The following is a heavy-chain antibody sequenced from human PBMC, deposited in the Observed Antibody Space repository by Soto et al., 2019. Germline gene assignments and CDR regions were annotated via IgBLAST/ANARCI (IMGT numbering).Heavy chain of an antibody. D-gene: IGHD6-19*01. J-gene: IGHJ4*02. Sequence: QMQLQESGPGLVKPSETLSLTCAVSGGSLGGSPYHWGWIHQPPGKGLEWIGSIDDSAKVYYNPSLRGRVTLFVDTSKNHFSLNLKSVTATDTAVYYCALTPHIEVAGPDFWGQGTLVTVSS. V-gene: IGHV4-39*02. CDR1: GGSLGGSPYH. CDR2: IDDSAKV. CDR3: ALTPHIEVAGPDF.